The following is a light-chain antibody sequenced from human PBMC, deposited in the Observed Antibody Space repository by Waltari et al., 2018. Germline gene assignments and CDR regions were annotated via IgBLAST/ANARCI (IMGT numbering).Light chain of an antibody. CDR2: WAS. J-gene: IGKJ2*03. V-gene: IGKV4-1*01. CDR1: QSIFYNSNNKHY. Sequence: DIVMTQSPDSLAVSLGEGATITCKSSQSIFYNSNNKHYLAWDQQKVGQPPKLLICWASSRESGVPDRFSGSVSGTDFTLTISSLQAEDVAVYYCQQYYTAPYSFGQGTKLEIK. CDR3: QQYYTAPYS.